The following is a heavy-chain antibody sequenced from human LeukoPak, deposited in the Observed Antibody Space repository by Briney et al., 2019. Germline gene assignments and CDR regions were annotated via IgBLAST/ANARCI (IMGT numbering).Heavy chain of an antibody. J-gene: IGHJ4*02. CDR1: GGSIGNDY. V-gene: IGHV4-4*07. CDR2: IHAGGTT. D-gene: IGHD6-19*01. CDR3: ARAYSSGWYRDGPFDY. Sequence: PSETLSLTCSVSGGSIGNDYFTWIRQPAGKGLEWIGRIHAGGTTNYNPSLMSRVTLSIDTSKKQISLRLTSLTAADTALYYCARAYSSGWYRDGPFDYWGQGTLVTVSS.